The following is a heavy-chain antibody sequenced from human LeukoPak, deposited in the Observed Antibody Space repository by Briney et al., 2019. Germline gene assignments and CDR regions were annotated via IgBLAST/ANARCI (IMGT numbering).Heavy chain of an antibody. CDR3: ARGINRIAAPLDY. D-gene: IGHD6-13*01. CDR1: GYTFSNYG. Sequence: ASVKVSCKASGYTFSNYGINWVRQAPGQGLEWMGWISPYNGNTNYAQALQGSVTMTTDPSTSTAFMELRSLRSDDTAVYYCARGINRIAAPLDYWGQGSLVTVSP. J-gene: IGHJ4*02. CDR2: ISPYNGNT. V-gene: IGHV1-18*01.